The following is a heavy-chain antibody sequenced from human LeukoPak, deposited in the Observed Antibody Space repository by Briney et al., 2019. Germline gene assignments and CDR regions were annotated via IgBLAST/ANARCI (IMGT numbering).Heavy chain of an antibody. J-gene: IGHJ3*02. Sequence: GGSLRLSCAASGFTFDDYAMHWVRQAPGKGLEWVSLISWDGGSTYYADSVKGRFTISRDNSKNSLYLQMNSLRAEDTALYYCAKEFQRGYYDSSGYYTDAFDIWGQGTMVTVSS. CDR1: GFTFDDYA. D-gene: IGHD3-22*01. V-gene: IGHV3-43D*03. CDR3: AKEFQRGYYDSSGYYTDAFDI. CDR2: ISWDGGST.